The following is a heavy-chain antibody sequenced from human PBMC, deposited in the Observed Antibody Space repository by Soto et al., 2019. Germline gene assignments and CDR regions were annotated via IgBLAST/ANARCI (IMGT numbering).Heavy chain of an antibody. D-gene: IGHD3-10*01. Sequence: ASVKVSCKASGGTFSSYAISWVRQAPGQGLEWMGGIIPIFGTANYAQKFQGRVTITADESTSTAYMELSSLRSEDTAVYYCARDRSGEQMGFDYWGQGTLVTVSS. J-gene: IGHJ4*02. CDR2: IIPIFGTA. CDR1: GGTFSSYA. CDR3: ARDRSGEQMGFDY. V-gene: IGHV1-69*13.